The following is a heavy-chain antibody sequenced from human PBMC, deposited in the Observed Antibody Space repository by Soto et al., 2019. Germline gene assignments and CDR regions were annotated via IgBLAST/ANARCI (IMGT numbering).Heavy chain of an antibody. CDR3: AGTVTTFDY. J-gene: IGHJ4*02. V-gene: IGHV4-39*01. Sequence: NPSETLSLTCTVSGGSISSSSYYWGWIRQPPGKGLEWIGSIYYSGSTYYNPSLKSRVTISVDTSKNQFSLKLSSVTAADTAVYYCAGTVTTFDYWGQGTLVTVSS. CDR2: IYYSGST. D-gene: IGHD4-4*01. CDR1: GGSISSSSYY.